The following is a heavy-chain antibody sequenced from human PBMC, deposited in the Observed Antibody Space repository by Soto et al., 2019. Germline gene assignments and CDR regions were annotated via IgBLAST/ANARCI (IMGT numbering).Heavy chain of an antibody. D-gene: IGHD1-1*01. CDR2: IYATGTT. CDR3: VRDGTKTLRDWFDP. V-gene: IGHV4-4*07. CDR1: GASISGFY. J-gene: IGHJ5*02. Sequence: PSETLSLTCTVSGASISGFYWSWIRKSAGKGLEWIGRIYATGTTDYNPSLKSRVMMSVDTSKKQFSPKLRSVTAADTAVYYCVRDGTKTLRDWFDPWSQG.